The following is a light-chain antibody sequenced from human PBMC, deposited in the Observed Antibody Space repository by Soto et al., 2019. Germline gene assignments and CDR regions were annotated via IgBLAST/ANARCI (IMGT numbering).Light chain of an antibody. CDR3: SSFSGSTSWV. J-gene: IGLJ3*02. CDR2: YVS. Sequence: QSALTQPASVSGSPVQSITIPCTGTSSDVGTYGYVSWYQHHPGKAPQLMIYYVSNRPSGVSDRFSGSKSGNTASLTISGLQAEDEADYYCSSFSGSTSWVFGGGTKLTVL. CDR1: SSDVGTYGY. V-gene: IGLV2-14*03.